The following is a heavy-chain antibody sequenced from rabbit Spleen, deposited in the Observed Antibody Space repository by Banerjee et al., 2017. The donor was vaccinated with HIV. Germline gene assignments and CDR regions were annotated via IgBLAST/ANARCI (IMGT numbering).Heavy chain of an antibody. D-gene: IGHD8-1*01. CDR3: ARDTGSSFSSYGMDL. CDR2: IYADSSGST. CDR1: GFSFSSSYD. V-gene: IGHV1S45*01. J-gene: IGHJ6*01. Sequence: QEQLVESGGGLVQPGASLTLTCTASGFSFSSSYDMCWVRQAPGKGLECIACIYADSSGSTYYASWAKGRFTISKTSSTTVTLQMTTLTAADTATYFCARDTGSSFSSYGMDLWGQGTLVTVS.